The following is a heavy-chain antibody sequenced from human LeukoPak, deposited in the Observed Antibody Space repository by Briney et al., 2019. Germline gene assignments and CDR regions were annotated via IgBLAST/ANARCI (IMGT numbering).Heavy chain of an antibody. Sequence: GGSLRLSCAASGFTFSSYAMHWVRQAPGKGLEWVAVISYDGSNKYYADSVEGRFTISRDNSKNTLYLQMNSLRAEDTAVYYCAKDARITMIVVVRGARPYYFDYWGQGTLVTVSS. J-gene: IGHJ4*02. CDR3: AKDARITMIVVVRGARPYYFDY. D-gene: IGHD3-22*01. V-gene: IGHV3-30*04. CDR2: ISYDGSNK. CDR1: GFTFSSYA.